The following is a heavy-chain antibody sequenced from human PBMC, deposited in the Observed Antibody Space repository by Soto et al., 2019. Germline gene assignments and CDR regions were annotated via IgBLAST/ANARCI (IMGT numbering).Heavy chain of an antibody. CDR3: AREVLGEYDYVWQNYRPTYSFDF. CDR1: EFTFSSHV. D-gene: IGHD3-16*01. Sequence: PGGSLRLSCAASEFTFSSHVMYWVRQAPGKGLEYVSSISSKGESTFYANSVKGRFTISRDNSKNTLYLQMGSLRAEDTAVYYCAREVLGEYDYVWQNYRPTYSFDFWGQGTLVTVSS. V-gene: IGHV3-64*01. J-gene: IGHJ4*02. CDR2: ISSKGEST.